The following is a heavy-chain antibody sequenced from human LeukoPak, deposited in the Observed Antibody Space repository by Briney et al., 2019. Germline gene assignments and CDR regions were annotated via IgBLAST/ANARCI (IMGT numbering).Heavy chain of an antibody. CDR2: ISSSSSYI. CDR1: GFIFSSYS. D-gene: IGHD5-12*01. J-gene: IGHJ4*02. V-gene: IGHV3-21*01. CDR3: AREGGFDVFDC. Sequence: PGGSLRLSCAASGFIFSSYSMNWVRQAPGKGLEWVSSISSSSSYIYYADSVKGRVTISRDNAKNSLYLQMNSLRAEDTAVYYCAREGGFDVFDCWGQGTLLTVSS.